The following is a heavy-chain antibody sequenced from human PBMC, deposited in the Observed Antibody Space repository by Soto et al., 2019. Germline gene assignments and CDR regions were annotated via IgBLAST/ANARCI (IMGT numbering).Heavy chain of an antibody. J-gene: IGHJ5*02. CDR3: ATRITVFGLLIPPFDP. D-gene: IGHD3-3*01. CDR1: GGSVNGYY. V-gene: IGHV4-34*01. CDR2: INHTGGT. Sequence: SETLSLTCAVYGGSVNGYYWNWIRQPPGKGLEWIGEINHTGGTHYNPSLKGRVTMSVDTSKNQFSLRLSSVTAADTAIYYCATRITVFGLLIPPFDPWGQGTQVTVSS.